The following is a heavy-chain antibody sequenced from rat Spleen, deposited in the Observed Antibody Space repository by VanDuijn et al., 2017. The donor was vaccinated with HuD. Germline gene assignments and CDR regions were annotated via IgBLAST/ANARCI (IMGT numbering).Heavy chain of an antibody. D-gene: IGHD1-11*01. V-gene: IGHV5S23*01. CDR3: ARPSRGYFDY. J-gene: IGHJ2*01. CDR1: GFTFSNYD. Sequence: EVQLVESGGGLVKPGGSLNLSCAASGFTFSNYDMAWVRQAPTKGLEWVATISSDGGRNFYRDSVKGRFPISRDNAKSSLYLQVDSLRSEDTATYYCARPSRGYFDYWGQGVMVTVSS. CDR2: ISSDGGRN.